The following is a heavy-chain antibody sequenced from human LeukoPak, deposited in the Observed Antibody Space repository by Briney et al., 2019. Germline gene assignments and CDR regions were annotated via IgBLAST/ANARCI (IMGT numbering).Heavy chain of an antibody. D-gene: IGHD3-3*01. Sequence: GASVKVSCKASGGTFISYAISWVRQAPGQGLEWMGGIIPIFGTANYAQKFQIRVTITADESTSTVYMELSSLRAEYTAVYYCARAEWHGMDVWGQGTTVTVSS. CDR3: ARAEWHGMDV. CDR1: GGTFISYA. V-gene: IGHV1-69*13. J-gene: IGHJ6*02. CDR2: IIPIFGTA.